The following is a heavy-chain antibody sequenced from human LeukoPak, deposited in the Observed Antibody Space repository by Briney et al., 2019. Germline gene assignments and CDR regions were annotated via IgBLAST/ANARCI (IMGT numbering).Heavy chain of an antibody. V-gene: IGHV3-23*01. CDR2: ISGSGGST. CDR1: GFTFSSYA. CDR3: ARYYYGSGSYSPPSYFDY. J-gene: IGHJ4*02. D-gene: IGHD3-10*01. Sequence: GGSLRLSCAASGFTFSSYAMSWVRQAPGKGLEWVSAISGSGGSTYYADSVKGRFTISRDNSKNTLYLQMNSLRAEDTAVYYCARYYYGSGSYSPPSYFDYWGQGTLVTVSS.